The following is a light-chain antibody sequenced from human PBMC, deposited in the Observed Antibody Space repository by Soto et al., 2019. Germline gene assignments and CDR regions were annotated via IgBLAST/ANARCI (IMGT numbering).Light chain of an antibody. CDR3: NSFTTSSTYV. CDR2: EVN. J-gene: IGLJ1*01. CDR1: SSDIGSHNR. Sequence: QSALTQPASVSGSPGQSITISCTGTSSDIGSHNRVSWYQQPPGTAPKLIIYEVNNRPSGVPDRFSGSKSGNTASLTISGLQAEDEADYYCNSFTTSSTYVFGTGTKLTVL. V-gene: IGLV2-18*02.